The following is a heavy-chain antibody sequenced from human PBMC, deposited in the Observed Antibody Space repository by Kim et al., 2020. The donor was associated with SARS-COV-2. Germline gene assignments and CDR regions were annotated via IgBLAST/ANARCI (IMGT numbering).Heavy chain of an antibody. Sequence: GESLKISCKGSGYSFTSYWIGWVRQMPGKGLEWMGIIYPGDSDTRYSPSFQGQVTISADKSISTAYLQWSSLKASDTAMYYCARDAARGYDSGPLGYYYYGMDVWGQGTTVTVSS. V-gene: IGHV5-51*01. CDR1: GYSFTSYW. J-gene: IGHJ6*02. CDR2: IYPGDSDT. CDR3: ARDAARGYDSGPLGYYYYGMDV. D-gene: IGHD3-22*01.